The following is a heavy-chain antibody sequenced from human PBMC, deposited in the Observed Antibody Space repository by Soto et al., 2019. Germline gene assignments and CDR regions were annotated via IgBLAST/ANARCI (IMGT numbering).Heavy chain of an antibody. D-gene: IGHD1-26*01. V-gene: IGHV3-66*01. CDR3: ARDFVVGGPTINYYYGMDV. Sequence: GGSMRLSCAAAGFIFSSYGMSWVSKAPGKGLEWISIIYSAGNTYYADSVKGRFTISRDNSKNTLYLQMNSLGAEDTAVYYCARDFVVGGPTINYYYGMDVWGQGTTVTVSS. J-gene: IGHJ6*02. CDR2: IYSAGNT. CDR1: GFIFSSYG.